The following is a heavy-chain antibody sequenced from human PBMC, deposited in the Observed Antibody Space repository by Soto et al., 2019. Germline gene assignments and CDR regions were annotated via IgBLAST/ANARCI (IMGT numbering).Heavy chain of an antibody. J-gene: IGHJ4*02. V-gene: IGHV4-59*01. D-gene: IGHD3-3*01. CDR3: ARETIFGVVIIFDY. CDR2: IYYSGST. CDR1: GGSISSYY. Sequence: QVQLQESGPGLVKPSETLSLTCTVSGGSISSYYWSWIRQPPGKGLEWIGYIYYSGSTNYNPSLKSRVTISVDTSKNQFFLKLSSVTAADTAVYYCARETIFGVVIIFDYWGQGTLVTVSS.